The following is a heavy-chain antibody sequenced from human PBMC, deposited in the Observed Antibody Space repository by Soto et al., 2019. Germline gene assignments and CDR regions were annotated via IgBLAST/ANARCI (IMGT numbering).Heavy chain of an antibody. V-gene: IGHV3-23*01. CDR3: AKVPYYYDSSGYSAPFDY. CDR1: GFTFSSYA. D-gene: IGHD3-22*01. Sequence: GGSLRLSCAASGFTFSSYAMSWVRQAPGKGLEWVSAISGSGGSTYYADSVKGRFTISRDNSKNTLYLQMNSLRAEDTAVYYCAKVPYYYDSSGYSAPFDYWGQGTLVTVSS. CDR2: ISGSGGST. J-gene: IGHJ4*02.